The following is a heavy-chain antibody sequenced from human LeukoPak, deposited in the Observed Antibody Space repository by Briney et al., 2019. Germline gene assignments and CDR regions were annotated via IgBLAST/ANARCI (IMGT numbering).Heavy chain of an antibody. CDR2: VFHSGTT. D-gene: IGHD2-21*02. J-gene: IGHJ3*02. CDR1: GAFLTSHF. V-gene: IGHV4-59*08. Sequence: PSETLSLTCNVAGAFLTSHFRSWIRQTPGKGLEWIGYVFHSGTTNYSPSLKSRVTISLDTSKKEFYVRLASMTAADNAVYYCARRMVTDTDAFDIWGRGTMVSVSS. CDR3: ARRMVTDTDAFDI.